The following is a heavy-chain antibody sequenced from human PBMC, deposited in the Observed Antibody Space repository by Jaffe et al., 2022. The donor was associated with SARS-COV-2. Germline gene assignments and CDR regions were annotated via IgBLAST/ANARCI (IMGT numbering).Heavy chain of an antibody. CDR2: ISGYTGNT. CDR1: GYTFTNFG. Sequence: QVQLVQSGAELKKPGASVKVSCKASGYTFTNFGISWVRLAPGQGLEWMGWISGYTGNTYYAQKVQDRVTMTADTSTNTAYMELRALRSDDTAIYYCARKGEMSASDYWGQGTLVTVSS. CDR3: ARKGEMSASDY. J-gene: IGHJ4*02. V-gene: IGHV1-18*01. D-gene: IGHD3-10*01.